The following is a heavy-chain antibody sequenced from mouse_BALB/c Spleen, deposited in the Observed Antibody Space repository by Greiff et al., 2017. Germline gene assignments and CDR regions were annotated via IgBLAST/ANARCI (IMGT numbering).Heavy chain of an antibody. V-gene: IGHV5-12-2*01. CDR2: ISNGGGST. D-gene: IGHD1-1*01. CDR1: GFTFSSYT. Sequence: EVMLVESGGGLVQPGGSLKLSCAASGFTFSSYTMSWVRQTPEKRLEWVAYISNGGGSTYYPDTVKGRFTISRDNAKNTLYLQMSSLKSEDTAMYYCARGGNYGSSPWFAYWGQGTLVTVSA. J-gene: IGHJ3*01. CDR3: ARGGNYGSSPWFAY.